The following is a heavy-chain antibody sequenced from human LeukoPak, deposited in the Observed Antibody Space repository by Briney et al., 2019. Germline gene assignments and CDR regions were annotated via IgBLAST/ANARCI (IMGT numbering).Heavy chain of an antibody. Sequence: GGSLRLACAASELTFSSYEMYWVRQAPEKGLEWVSYISSSGSTIYYADSVKGRFTISRDNAKNSLYLQMNSLRAEDTAVYYCAELGITMIGGVWGKGTTVTISS. CDR3: AELGITMIGGV. CDR1: ELTFSSYE. D-gene: IGHD3-10*02. V-gene: IGHV3-48*03. CDR2: ISSSGSTI. J-gene: IGHJ6*04.